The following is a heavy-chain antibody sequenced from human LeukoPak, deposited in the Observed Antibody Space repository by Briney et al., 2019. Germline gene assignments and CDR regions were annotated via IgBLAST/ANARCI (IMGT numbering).Heavy chain of an antibody. CDR2: FHNSGTS. J-gene: IGHJ3*02. CDR3: AGGAPIDAFDI. V-gene: IGHV4-59*01. D-gene: IGHD3-16*01. CDR1: DDSISDYY. Sequence: PSETLSLTCTVSDDSISDYYRGWIRQPPGKGLEWIGYFHNSGTSTYNPSLKSRVTISADTSKNQFSLKLSSVTAADTAVYYCAGGAPIDAFDIWGQGTMVTVSS.